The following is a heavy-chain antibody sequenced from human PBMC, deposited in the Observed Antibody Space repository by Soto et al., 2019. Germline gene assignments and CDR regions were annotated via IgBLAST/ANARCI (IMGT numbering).Heavy chain of an antibody. CDR2: ISWNSGSI. CDR1: GFTFDDYA. D-gene: IGHD3-22*01. J-gene: IGHJ4*02. CDR3: AKGEYYYDSSGYWAPGY. Sequence: GGSLRLSCAASGFTFDDYAMHWVRQAPGKGLEWVSGISWNSGSIGYADSVKGRFTISRDNAKNSLYLQMNSLRAEDTALYYCAKGEYYYDSSGYWAPGYWGQGTLVTV. V-gene: IGHV3-9*01.